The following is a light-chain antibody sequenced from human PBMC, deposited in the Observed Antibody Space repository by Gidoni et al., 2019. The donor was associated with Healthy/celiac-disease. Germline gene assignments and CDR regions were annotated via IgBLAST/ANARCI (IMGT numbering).Light chain of an antibody. CDR1: QSVSSY. J-gene: IGKJ4*01. V-gene: IGKV3-11*01. CDR3: QQRSNWPLT. Sequence: EIVLHHSPATLSLSPGERATLSCRASQSVSSYLAWYQQKPGQAPRLLIYDASNRATGIPARFSGSGSGTDFTLTISSLEPEDFAVYYCQQRSNWPLTFGGGTKVEIK. CDR2: DAS.